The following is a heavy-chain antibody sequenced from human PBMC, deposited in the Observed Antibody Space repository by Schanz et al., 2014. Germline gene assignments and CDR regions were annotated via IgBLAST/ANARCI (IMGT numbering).Heavy chain of an antibody. J-gene: IGHJ5*02. CDR3: ARDPPLPASRDNWFDP. Sequence: QVQLVQSGAEVKKPGASVKVSCKASGYTFTGYYIHWVRQAPGQGLEWMGWINPNSGVTKYAQKFQGRVTMTRDTSISTAYMELSRLRSVDTAVYYCARDPPLPASRDNWFDPWGQGTLVTVSS. CDR1: GYTFTGYY. D-gene: IGHD2-2*01. V-gene: IGHV1-2*02. CDR2: INPNSGVT.